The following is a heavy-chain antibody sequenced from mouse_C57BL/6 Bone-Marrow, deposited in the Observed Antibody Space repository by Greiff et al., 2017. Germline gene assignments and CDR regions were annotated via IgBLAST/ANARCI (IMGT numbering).Heavy chain of an antibody. Sequence: QVQLQQSGAELVRPGASVTLSCKASGYTFTDYEMHWVKQTPVHGLEWIGAIDPETGGTAYNQKFKGKAILTADKSSSTAYMELRSLTSEDSAVYYCTRRYESYFYYAMDYWGQGTSVTVSS. CDR1: GYTFTDYE. J-gene: IGHJ4*01. D-gene: IGHD2-3*01. CDR3: TRRYESYFYYAMDY. V-gene: IGHV1-15*01. CDR2: IDPETGGT.